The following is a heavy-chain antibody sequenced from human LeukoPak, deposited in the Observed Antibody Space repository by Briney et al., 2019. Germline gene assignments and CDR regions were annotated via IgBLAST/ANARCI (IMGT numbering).Heavy chain of an antibody. Sequence: PSETLSLTCAVYGGSFSGYYWSWIRQPPGKGLEWIGEINHSGSTNYNPSLKSRVTISVDTSKNQFSLKLSSVTAADTAVYYCARGSSGWYFHYWGQGTLVTVSS. CDR2: INHSGST. J-gene: IGHJ4*02. V-gene: IGHV4-34*01. D-gene: IGHD6-19*01. CDR3: ARGSSGWYFHY. CDR1: GGSFSGYY.